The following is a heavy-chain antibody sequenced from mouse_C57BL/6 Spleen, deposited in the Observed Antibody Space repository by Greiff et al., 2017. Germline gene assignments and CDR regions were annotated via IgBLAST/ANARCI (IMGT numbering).Heavy chain of an antibody. CDR2: INPSTGGT. D-gene: IGHD1-1*01. CDR3: ARSRGVYYGSSFDY. V-gene: IGHV1-42*01. Sequence: VQLKQSGPELVKPGASVKISCKASGYSFTGYYMNWVKQSPEKSLEWIGEINPSTGGTTYNQKFKAKATLTVDKSSSTAYMQLKSLTSEDSAVYYCARSRGVYYGSSFDYWGQGTTLTVSS. J-gene: IGHJ2*01. CDR1: GYSFTGYY.